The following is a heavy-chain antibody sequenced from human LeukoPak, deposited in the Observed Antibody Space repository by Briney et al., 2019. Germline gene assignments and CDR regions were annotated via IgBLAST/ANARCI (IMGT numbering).Heavy chain of an antibody. D-gene: IGHD2-2*01. Sequence: PSETLSLTCTVSGGSIGTYYWSWFRQPPGKGLEWIGYIYYSGSTNYNPSLKSRVTISVDTSKNQFSLKLSSVTAADTAVYYCARYCSSTSCPSDYWGQGTLVTVSS. V-gene: IGHV4-59*01. CDR3: ARYCSSTSCPSDY. J-gene: IGHJ4*02. CDR1: GGSIGTYY. CDR2: IYYSGST.